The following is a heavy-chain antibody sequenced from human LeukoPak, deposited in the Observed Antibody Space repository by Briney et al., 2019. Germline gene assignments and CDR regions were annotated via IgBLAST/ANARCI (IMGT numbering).Heavy chain of an antibody. CDR1: GFTFDDYA. D-gene: IGHD3-9*01. J-gene: IGHJ4*02. V-gene: IGHV3-43D*03. CDR2: ISWDGGST. CDR3: AKDISYDILTGYLFDY. Sequence: GGSLRLSCAASGFTFDDYAMHWVRQAPGKGLEWVSLISWDGGSTYYADSVKGRFTISGDNSKNSLYPQMNSLRAEDTALYYCAKDISYDILTGYLFDYWGQGTLVTVSS.